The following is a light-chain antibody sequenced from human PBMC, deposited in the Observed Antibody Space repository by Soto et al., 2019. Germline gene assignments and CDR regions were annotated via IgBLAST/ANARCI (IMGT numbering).Light chain of an antibody. J-gene: IGLJ2*01. V-gene: IGLV3-1*01. CDR1: TLGSKF. CDR3: QAWDSSTVV. Sequence: SYELTQPPSVSVSPGQTANITCSGNTLGSKFVFWSQQKAGQSPMVVIYEDTKRPSGIPERFSGSNSGNTATLTISGTQAMDEADFYCQAWDSSTVVFGGGTKVTVL. CDR2: EDT.